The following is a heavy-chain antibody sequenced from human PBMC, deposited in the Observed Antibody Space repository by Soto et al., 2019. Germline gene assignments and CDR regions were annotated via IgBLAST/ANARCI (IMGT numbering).Heavy chain of an antibody. CDR2: IYYSGST. CDR1: GGSISSGDYY. Sequence: QVQLQESGPGLVKPSQTLSLTCTVSGGSISSGDYYWSWIRQPPGKGLEWIGYIYYSGSTYYNPSLKSRVTISVDTSKNQFSLKLSSVTAADTAVYYCARDFGTMVRGVYENWFDPWGQGTLVTVSS. J-gene: IGHJ5*02. D-gene: IGHD3-10*01. V-gene: IGHV4-30-4*01. CDR3: ARDFGTMVRGVYENWFDP.